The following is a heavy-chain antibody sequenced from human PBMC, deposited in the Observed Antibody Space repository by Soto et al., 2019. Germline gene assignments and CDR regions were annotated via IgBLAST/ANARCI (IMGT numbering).Heavy chain of an antibody. Sequence: ASVKVSCKASGYTFINFFIHWVRQAPGQGLEWVGIINPSGGATTYPQKFQGRVTTTRDTSTSTVYMDVSSLRFDDTAVYYCARSHCSGGSCYLGAFDIWGQGTMVTVSS. CDR1: GYTFINFF. D-gene: IGHD2-15*01. V-gene: IGHV1-46*01. J-gene: IGHJ3*02. CDR2: INPSGGAT. CDR3: ARSHCSGGSCYLGAFDI.